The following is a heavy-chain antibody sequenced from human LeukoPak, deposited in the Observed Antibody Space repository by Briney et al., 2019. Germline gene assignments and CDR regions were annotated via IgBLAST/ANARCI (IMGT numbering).Heavy chain of an antibody. CDR1: GYSISSGYY. V-gene: IGHV4-38-2*02. CDR3: ARGDLGGDYFDY. Sequence: SETLFLTCTVSGYSISSGYYWGWIRQPPGKGLEWIGSIYHSGSTYYNPSLKSRVTISVDTSKNQFSLKLSSVTAADTAVYYCARGDLGGDYFDYWGQGTLVTVSS. D-gene: IGHD1-26*01. J-gene: IGHJ4*02. CDR2: IYHSGST.